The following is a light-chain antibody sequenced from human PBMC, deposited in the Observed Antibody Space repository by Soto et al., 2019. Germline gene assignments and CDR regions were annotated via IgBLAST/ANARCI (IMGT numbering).Light chain of an antibody. V-gene: IGLV2-23*02. J-gene: IGLJ1*01. Sequence: QSVLTQPASVSGSPGQSITISCAGTSSDVGEYNLVSWYQQHPGEAPKVLIYEVTKRPSGLSSRFAGSKSGNTASLTISGLQAEDEADYYCCSYAGDSAFVFGTGTKVPS. CDR3: CSYAGDSAFV. CDR1: SSDVGEYNL. CDR2: EVT.